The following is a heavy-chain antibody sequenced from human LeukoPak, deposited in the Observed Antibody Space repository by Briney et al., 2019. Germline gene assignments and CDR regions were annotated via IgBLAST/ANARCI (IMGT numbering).Heavy chain of an antibody. Sequence: SETLSLTCAVYGGSFSGYYWRWIRQPPGKGLEWIGSIYYRGTTYYNPFLKSRVTISVDTSKNQFSLKLTSVTAADTAVYYCARHHTRDTYYVGFDLWGQGTLVTVSS. V-gene: IGHV4-34*01. CDR3: ARHHTRDTYYVGFDL. CDR2: IYYRGTT. CDR1: GGSFSGYY. J-gene: IGHJ5*02. D-gene: IGHD3-10*02.